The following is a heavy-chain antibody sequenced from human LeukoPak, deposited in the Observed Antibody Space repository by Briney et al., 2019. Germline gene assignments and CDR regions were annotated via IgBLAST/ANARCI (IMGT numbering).Heavy chain of an antibody. V-gene: IGHV3-30-3*01. J-gene: IGHJ6*02. D-gene: IGHD5-24*01. CDR1: GFTFSTYT. Sequence: AGGSLRLSCAASGFTFSTYTMHWVRQAPGKGLEWVAVISYDGANKYYADSVKGRFTISRDNSKNTLYLQMNSLRVEDTAVYFCARGFPYNDPTEGYYYLMDVWGQGTTVTVSS. CDR3: ARGFPYNDPTEGYYYLMDV. CDR2: ISYDGANK.